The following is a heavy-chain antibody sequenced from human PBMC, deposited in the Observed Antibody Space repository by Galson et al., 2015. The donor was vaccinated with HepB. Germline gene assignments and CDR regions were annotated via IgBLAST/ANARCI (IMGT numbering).Heavy chain of an antibody. CDR2: IIPIFGIA. Sequence: SVKVSCKASGGTFSSYAISWVRQAPGQGLEWMGGIIPIFGIANYAQKFQGRVTITADKSTSTAYMELSSLRSEDTAVYYCARGLQKRGVAAIRYWFDPWGQGTMVIVSS. J-gene: IGHJ5*02. D-gene: IGHD2-21*02. CDR1: GGTFSSYA. V-gene: IGHV1-69*10. CDR3: ARGLQKRGVAAIRYWFDP.